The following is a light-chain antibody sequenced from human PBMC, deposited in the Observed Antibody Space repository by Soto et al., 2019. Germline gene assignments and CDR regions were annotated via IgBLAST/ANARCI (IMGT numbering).Light chain of an antibody. CDR2: DAS. CDR1: QSISSW. CDR3: QQYNSYS. Sequence: DIQMTQSPSTLSASVGDRVTITCRASQSISSWLAWYQQKPGKAPKLLIYDASSLESGVPSRFSGSGSGTEFTLTISSLQPDDFATYYCQQYNSYSFDQGTKLEIK. J-gene: IGKJ2*01. V-gene: IGKV1-5*01.